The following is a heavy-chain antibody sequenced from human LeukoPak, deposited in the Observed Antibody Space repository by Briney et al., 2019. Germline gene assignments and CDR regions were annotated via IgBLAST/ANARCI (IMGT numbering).Heavy chain of an antibody. CDR1: GGSISSYY. Sequence: SETLSLTCTVSGGSISSYYWSWIRQPAGKGLEWIGRIYTSGSTNYNPSLKSRVTMSVDTSKNQFSLKLSSVTAADTAVYYCARDGGTGGSGSYLFYYYYYGMDVWGQGTTVTVSS. CDR3: ARDGGTGGSGSYLFYYYYYGMDV. J-gene: IGHJ6*02. D-gene: IGHD3-10*01. V-gene: IGHV4-4*07. CDR2: IYTSGST.